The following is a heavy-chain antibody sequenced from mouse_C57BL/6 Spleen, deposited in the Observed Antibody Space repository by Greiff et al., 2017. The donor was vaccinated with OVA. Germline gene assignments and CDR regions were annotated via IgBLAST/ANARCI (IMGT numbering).Heavy chain of an antibody. CDR3: ASMGAY. CDR1: GFSLTSYG. V-gene: IGHV2-6*01. J-gene: IGHJ3*01. Sequence: VQLQESGPGLVAPSQSLSITCTVSGFSLTSYGVDWVRQSPGKGLEWLGVIWGVGSTNYNSALKSRLSISKDNTKSQVFLQMNSLQTDDTDKYCRASMGAYWGKGTLVTVSA. CDR2: IWGVGST.